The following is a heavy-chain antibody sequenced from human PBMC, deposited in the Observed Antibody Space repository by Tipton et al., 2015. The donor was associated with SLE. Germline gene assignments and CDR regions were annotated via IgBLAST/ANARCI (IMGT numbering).Heavy chain of an antibody. J-gene: IGHJ4*02. D-gene: IGHD1-14*01. CDR2: IYYSGST. Sequence: TLSLTCTVSGGSISSSSYYWGWIRQPPGKGLEWIGSIYYSGSTYYHPSLKSRVTISVDTSKNQFSLKLSSVTAADTAVYYCATAGITGTTGYFDYWGQGTLVTVSS. V-gene: IGHV4-39*01. CDR3: ATAGITGTTGYFDY. CDR1: GGSISSSSYY.